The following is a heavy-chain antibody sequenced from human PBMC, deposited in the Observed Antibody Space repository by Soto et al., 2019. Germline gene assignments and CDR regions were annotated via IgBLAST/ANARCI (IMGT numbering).Heavy chain of an antibody. V-gene: IGHV3-23*01. CDR1: GFTPTTTP. J-gene: IGHJ4*02. CDR3: ATSFRYFDN. CDR2: ISDTASRT. Sequence: EVQLLESGGGLVLPGGSLRLSCAGSGFTPTTTPLSWVRQPPGKGLEWVTTISDTASRTYYVDSVKGRFFISRDNSKNTVTLQMNNLTVDDTAVYYCATSFRYFDNWGQGTRVTVSS. D-gene: IGHD3-9*01.